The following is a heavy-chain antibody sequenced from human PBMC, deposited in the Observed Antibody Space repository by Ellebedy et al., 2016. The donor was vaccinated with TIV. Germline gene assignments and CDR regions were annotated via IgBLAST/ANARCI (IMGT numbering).Heavy chain of an antibody. CDR2: IIAYNGNT. CDR1: GYTFTSYD. D-gene: IGHD2-2*01. Sequence: AASVKVSCKASGYTFTSYDINWVRQAPGQGLEWMGWIIAYNGNTNYAQKLQGRVTMTTDTSTSTAYMELRSLRSDDTAVYYCARGSRGYCSSTSCLTDYWGQGTLVTVSS. V-gene: IGHV1-18*01. CDR3: ARGSRGYCSSTSCLTDY. J-gene: IGHJ4*02.